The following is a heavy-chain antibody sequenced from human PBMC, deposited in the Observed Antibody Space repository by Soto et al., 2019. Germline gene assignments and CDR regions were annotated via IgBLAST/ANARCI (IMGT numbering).Heavy chain of an antibody. CDR3: ARVGVAARLNGGFFDY. D-gene: IGHD6-6*01. Sequence: SETLSLTCTVSGGSISSYYWSWIRQPPGKGLEWIGYIYYSGSTNYNPSLKSRVTISVDTSKNQFSLKLSSVTAADTAVYYCARVGVAARLNGGFFDYWGQGTLVTVSS. CDR1: GGSISSYY. CDR2: IYYSGST. J-gene: IGHJ4*02. V-gene: IGHV4-59*01.